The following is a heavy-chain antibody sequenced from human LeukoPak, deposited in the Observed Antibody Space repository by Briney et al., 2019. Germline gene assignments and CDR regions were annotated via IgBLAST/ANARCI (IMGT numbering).Heavy chain of an antibody. J-gene: IGHJ4*02. CDR3: ARWAGVTDY. CDR1: GFTITNYW. Sequence: GGSLRLSCAASGFTITNYWMSWVRQAPGKGPEWVANIKQDGSEEYYADSVKGRVTISRDNGKNSLNLQMNSLRAEDTAVYYCARWAGVTDYWGQGTLVTVSS. D-gene: IGHD5-18*01. CDR2: IKQDGSEE. V-gene: IGHV3-7*01.